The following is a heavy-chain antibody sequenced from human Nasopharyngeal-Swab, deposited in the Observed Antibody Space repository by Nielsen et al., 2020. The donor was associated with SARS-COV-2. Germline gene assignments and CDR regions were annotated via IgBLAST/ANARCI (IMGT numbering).Heavy chain of an antibody. V-gene: IGHV3-53*01. Sequence: GESLPISCVASGFTVSSNFVSWVRQAPGKGLEWVSLLKSGGGTFYADSVRGRFTISRDNSRNTVYLQMNSLRAEDTAVYYCARVRQSGAYCPFDSWGLGTLVTVSS. CDR2: LKSGGGT. CDR1: GFTVSSNF. CDR3: ARVRQSGAYCPFDS. J-gene: IGHJ4*02. D-gene: IGHD1-26*01.